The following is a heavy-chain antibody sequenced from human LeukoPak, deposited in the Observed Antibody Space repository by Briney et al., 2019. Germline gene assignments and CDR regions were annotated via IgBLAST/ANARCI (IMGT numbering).Heavy chain of an antibody. CDR3: ARGPLGPIPYSNFDY. D-gene: IGHD2-21*01. CDR1: GYSFTSYW. V-gene: IGHV5-51*01. Sequence: GESLKISCKGSGYSFTSYWIGWVRQMPGKGLEWMGIIYPGDSDTRYSPSFQGQVTISADKSISIAYLQWSSLKASDTAMYYCARGPLGPIPYSNFDYWGQGTLVTVSS. J-gene: IGHJ4*02. CDR2: IYPGDSDT.